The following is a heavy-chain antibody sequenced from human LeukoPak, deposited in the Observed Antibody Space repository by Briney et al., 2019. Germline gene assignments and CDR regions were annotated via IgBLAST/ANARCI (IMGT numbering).Heavy chain of an antibody. CDR2: ISWNSGSI. CDR1: GFTFDDYA. J-gene: IGHJ4*02. V-gene: IGHV3-9*01. Sequence: PGRFLRLSCAASGFTFDDYAMHWVRQAPGKGLEWVSGISWNSGSIGYADSVKGRFTISRDNAKNSLYLQMNSLRAKDTALYYCAKSEGYSSSPFDYWGQGTLVTVSS. D-gene: IGHD6-6*01. CDR3: AKSEGYSSSPFDY.